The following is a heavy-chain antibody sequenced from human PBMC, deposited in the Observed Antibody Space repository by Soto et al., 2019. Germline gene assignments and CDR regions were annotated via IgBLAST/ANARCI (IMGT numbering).Heavy chain of an antibody. CDR3: ARGVYSSSWDAYYYYYYMDV. V-gene: IGHV4-59*01. CDR1: GGSISSYY. Sequence: ASETLSLTCTVSGGSISSYYWSWIRQPPGKGLEWIGYIYYSGSTNYNPSPKSRVTISVDTSKNQFSLKLSSVTAADTAVYYCARGVYSSSWDAYYYYYYMDVWGKGTTVTVSS. D-gene: IGHD6-13*01. J-gene: IGHJ6*03. CDR2: IYYSGST.